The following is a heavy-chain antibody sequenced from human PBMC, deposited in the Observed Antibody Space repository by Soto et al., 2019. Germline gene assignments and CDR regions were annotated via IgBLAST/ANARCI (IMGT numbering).Heavy chain of an antibody. V-gene: IGHV3-15*07. D-gene: IGHD6-19*01. J-gene: IGHJ4*02. CDR3: TPLALKYNSDWYPLSD. CDR2: IKSDTDGGTI. CDR1: GFTFSNVW. Sequence: EVQLVESGGGLVKPGGSLRLSCAGSGFTFSNVWMNWVRQAPGKGLEWVGRIKSDTDGGTIDYAAPVKGRFTISRDDSNNTLYLQMNSLKTEDTATYYCTPLALKYNSDWYPLSDWGQGTRVTLSS.